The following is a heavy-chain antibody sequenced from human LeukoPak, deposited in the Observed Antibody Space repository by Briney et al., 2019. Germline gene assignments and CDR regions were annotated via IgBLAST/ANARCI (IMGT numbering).Heavy chain of an antibody. Sequence: GASVKVSCKASGYTFTGYYMHWVRQAPGQGLEWMGWINPNSGGTNYAQKFQGRVTMTRDTSKNQFSLKLSSVTPADTAVYYCASFYCSGGSCYQYYSYYYMDVWGKGTTVTISS. CDR2: INPNSGGT. V-gene: IGHV1-2*02. J-gene: IGHJ6*03. CDR1: GYTFTGYY. D-gene: IGHD2-15*01. CDR3: ASFYCSGGSCYQYYSYYYMDV.